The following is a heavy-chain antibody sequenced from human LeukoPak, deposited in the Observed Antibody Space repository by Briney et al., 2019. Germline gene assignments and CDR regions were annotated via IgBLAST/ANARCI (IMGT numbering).Heavy chain of an antibody. Sequence: KTSETLSLTCIVSGGSVSSYYWSWIRQPPGKRLEWIGYIYYSGSTNYNPSLKSRVTISVDTSKNQFSLKLGSVTAADTAVYYCARDGRIGYCSGASCSDSRFDYWGQGTLVTVSS. CDR2: IYYSGST. D-gene: IGHD2-15*01. CDR3: ARDGRIGYCSGASCSDSRFDY. CDR1: GGSVSSYY. J-gene: IGHJ4*02. V-gene: IGHV4-59*02.